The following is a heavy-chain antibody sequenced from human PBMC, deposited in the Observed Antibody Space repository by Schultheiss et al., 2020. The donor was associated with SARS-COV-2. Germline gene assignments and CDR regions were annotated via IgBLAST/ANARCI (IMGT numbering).Heavy chain of an antibody. CDR2: ISGSGDST. J-gene: IGHJ4*02. CDR3: ARDLGGYSSG. V-gene: IGHV3-23*01. CDR1: RFTFSSYA. Sequence: GGSLRLSCAASRFTFSSYAMSWVRQAPGKGLEWVSAISGSGDSTYYADSVKGRFTISRDNAKNSLYLQMNSLRAEDTAVYYCARDLGGYSSGWGQGTLVTVSS. D-gene: IGHD6-19*01.